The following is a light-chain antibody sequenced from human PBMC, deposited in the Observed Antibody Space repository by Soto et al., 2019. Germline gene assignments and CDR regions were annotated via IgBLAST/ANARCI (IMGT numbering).Light chain of an antibody. CDR3: QLYQNWPPWT. J-gene: IGKJ1*01. CDR2: RAS. Sequence: EIVMTQSPATLSVSPGERATLSCRASQSVSSNLAWYQQKPGQAPRLLIYRASTRATGIPASLSGSGSGTDFTVTITSLQFEEFAVYYWQLYQNWPPWTVGQGTKVEIK. CDR1: QSVSSN. V-gene: IGKV3-15*01.